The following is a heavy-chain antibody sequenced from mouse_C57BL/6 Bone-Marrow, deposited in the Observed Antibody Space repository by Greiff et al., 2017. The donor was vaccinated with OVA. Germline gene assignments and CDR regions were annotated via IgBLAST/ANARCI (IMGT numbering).Heavy chain of an antibody. Sequence: EVHLVESGGGLVKPGGSLKLSCAASGFTFSSYAMSWVRQTPEKRLEWVATISDGGSYTYYPDNVKGRFTISRNNAKNNLYLQMSHLKSEDTAMYYCAREGTTVPCAYWGQGTLVTVSA. CDR1: GFTFSSYA. D-gene: IGHD1-1*01. J-gene: IGHJ3*01. CDR2: ISDGGSYT. V-gene: IGHV5-4*01. CDR3: AREGTTVPCAY.